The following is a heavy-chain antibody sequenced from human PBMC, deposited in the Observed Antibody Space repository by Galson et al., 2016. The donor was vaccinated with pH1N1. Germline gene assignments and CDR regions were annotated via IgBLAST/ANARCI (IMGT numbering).Heavy chain of an antibody. V-gene: IGHV3-23*01. D-gene: IGHD3-3*01. CDR2: ISASGTIT. CDR3: AKNGTSIFGVITSPGHNYDVDV. Sequence: SLRLSCAASGFIFRNYAMSWVRQAPGKGLEWVSAISASGTITYYADSVKGRYIIPRDNSGNTLYLQMKSLRAEDTAAYYCAKNGTSIFGVITSPGHNYDVDVWGQGTTVIVSS. J-gene: IGHJ6*03. CDR1: GFIFRNYA.